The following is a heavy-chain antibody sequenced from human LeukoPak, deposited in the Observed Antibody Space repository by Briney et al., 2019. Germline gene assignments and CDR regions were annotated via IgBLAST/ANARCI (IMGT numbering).Heavy chain of an antibody. CDR2: IYSGGST. D-gene: IGHD3-9*01. CDR3: ARVFDILTGYAGHWFDP. V-gene: IGHV3-53*01. CDR1: GFTVSSNY. J-gene: IGHJ5*02. Sequence: GGSVRLSCAASGFTVSSNYMSWVSQAPGKGLEWLSIIYSGGSTFYADSVKRRFTISRDNAKNSLYLQMNSLRAEDTSLYYCARVFDILTGYAGHWFDPWGQGTLVTVSS.